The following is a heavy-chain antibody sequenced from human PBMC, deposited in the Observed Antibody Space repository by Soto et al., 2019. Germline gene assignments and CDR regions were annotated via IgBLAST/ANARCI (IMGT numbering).Heavy chain of an antibody. V-gene: IGHV5-10-1*01. CDR3: ALEGFGELDRNYYYSGMDV. CDR1: GYSFTSYW. J-gene: IGHJ6*02. CDR2: IDPSDSYT. Sequence: GESLKISCKGSGYSFTSYWISWVRQMPGKGLEWMGRIDPSDSYTNYSPSFQGHVTISADKSISTAYLQWSSLKASDTAMYYCALEGFGELDRNYYYSGMDVWGQGTTVTVSS. D-gene: IGHD3-10*01.